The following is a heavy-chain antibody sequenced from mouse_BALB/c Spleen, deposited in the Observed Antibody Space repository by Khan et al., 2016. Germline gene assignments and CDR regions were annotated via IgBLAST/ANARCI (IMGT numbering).Heavy chain of an antibody. V-gene: IGHV5-17*02. Sequence: EVELVESGGGLVQPGGSRKLSCAASGFTFSSFGMHWVRQAPEKGLEWVAYISSGSSAIYYEDTVKGRFTISRDNPTNTLFLQMTGLRSEETAMYYCARHYGNYERGWFAYWGQGTLVTVSA. CDR3: ARHYGNYERGWFAY. J-gene: IGHJ3*01. CDR1: GFTFSSFG. CDR2: ISSGSSAI. D-gene: IGHD2-1*01.